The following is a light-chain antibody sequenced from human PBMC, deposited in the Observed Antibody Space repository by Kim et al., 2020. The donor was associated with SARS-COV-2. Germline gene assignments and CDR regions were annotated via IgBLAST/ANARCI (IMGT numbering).Light chain of an antibody. J-gene: IGLJ2*01. CDR3: CSYAGSSTFVI. V-gene: IGLV2-23*02. CDR1: SRDVRNYNL. CDR2: EVN. Sequence: QSITISCTGTSRDVRNYNLVSWYQQRPGKAPKLIIFEVNKRPSGVSNRFSGSKSGDTASLTISGLQAEDESDYYCCSYAGSSTFVIFGGGTQLTVL.